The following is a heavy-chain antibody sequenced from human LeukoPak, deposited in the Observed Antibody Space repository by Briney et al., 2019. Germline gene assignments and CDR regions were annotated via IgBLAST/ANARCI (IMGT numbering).Heavy chain of an antibody. J-gene: IGHJ4*02. Sequence: GGSLRLSCATSGFTFSTYWMSWVRQAPGKGLEWVANIKQDGSETYYADSVKGRFTIFRDNAKNSLYLQMDSLRVEDTAVYYCANGDAFDYWGQGTLVIVSS. CDR3: ANGDAFDY. V-gene: IGHV3-7*01. D-gene: IGHD5-24*01. CDR2: IKQDGSET. CDR1: GFTFSTYW.